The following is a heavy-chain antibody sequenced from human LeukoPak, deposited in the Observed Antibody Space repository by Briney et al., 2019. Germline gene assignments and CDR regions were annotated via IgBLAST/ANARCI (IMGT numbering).Heavy chain of an antibody. CDR2: ISYDGSNK. D-gene: IGHD2-2*01. CDR1: GFTFSSYS. V-gene: IGHV3-30*18. J-gene: IGHJ4*02. CDR3: AKPSRQVLGYCSSTSCSHFDY. Sequence: PGGSLRLSCAASGFTFSSYSMNWVRQAPGKGLEWVAVISYDGSNKYYADSVKGRFTISRDNSKNTLYLQMNSLRAEDTAVYYCAKPSRQVLGYCSSTSCSHFDYWGQGTLVTVSS.